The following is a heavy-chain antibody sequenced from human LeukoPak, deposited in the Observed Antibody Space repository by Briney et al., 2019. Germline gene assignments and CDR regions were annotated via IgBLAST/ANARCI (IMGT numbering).Heavy chain of an antibody. Sequence: ASVKVSCKASGYTFASYGISWVRQAPGQGLEWMGWISAYNGNTNYAQNLQGRVTMTTDTSTNTAYMELRSLECDDTAVYYCARDLGYTSGSYGDYWGQGTLVTVPS. CDR2: ISAYNGNT. CDR1: GYTFASYG. D-gene: IGHD3-10*01. CDR3: ARDLGYTSGSYGDY. V-gene: IGHV1-18*01. J-gene: IGHJ4*02.